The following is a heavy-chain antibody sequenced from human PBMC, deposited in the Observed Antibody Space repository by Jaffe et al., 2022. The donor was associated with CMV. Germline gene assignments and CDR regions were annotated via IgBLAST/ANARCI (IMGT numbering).Heavy chain of an antibody. CDR3: ARGGVGYCSSTSCYHIPYYYYYMDV. CDR2: IYYSGST. V-gene: IGHV4-59*01. Sequence: QVQLQESGPGLVKPSETLSLTCTVSGGSISSYYWSWIRQPPGKGLEWIGYIYYSGSTNYNPSLKSRVTISVDTSKNQFSLKLSSVTAADTAVYYCARGGVGYCSSTSCYHIPYYYYYMDVWGKGTTVTVSS. J-gene: IGHJ6*03. CDR1: GGSISSYY. D-gene: IGHD2-2*01.